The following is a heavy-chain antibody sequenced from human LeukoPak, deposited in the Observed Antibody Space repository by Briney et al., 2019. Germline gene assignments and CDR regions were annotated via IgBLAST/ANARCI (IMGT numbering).Heavy chain of an antibody. Sequence: GGSLRLSCAASGLTVSSNYMSWVRQAPGKGLEWVSVIYTGGGTYYAESVKGRFTISRDNSKNTLFLHMNSLRPEDTAVYYCARDLHVLYESSIYGFDCWGQGTLVTVSS. CDR1: GLTVSSNY. CDR2: IYTGGGT. CDR3: ARDLHVLYESSIYGFDC. J-gene: IGHJ4*02. V-gene: IGHV3-53*05. D-gene: IGHD3-22*01.